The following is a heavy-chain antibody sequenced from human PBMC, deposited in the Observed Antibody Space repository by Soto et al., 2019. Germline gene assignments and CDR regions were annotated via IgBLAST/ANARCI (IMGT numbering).Heavy chain of an antibody. V-gene: IGHV4-34*01. D-gene: IGHD1-26*01. Sequence: SETLSLTCAVYGKSLSGYYWSWIRQPPGKALEWIGEINHSGNTNYNPSLKSRVTISVDTSKNQLFLNLSSVTAADTAMYYCARHHVRGRTIAGAAEFWGQGTLVTVSS. CDR3: ARHHVRGRTIAGAAEF. CDR1: GKSLSGYY. J-gene: IGHJ4*02. CDR2: INHSGNT.